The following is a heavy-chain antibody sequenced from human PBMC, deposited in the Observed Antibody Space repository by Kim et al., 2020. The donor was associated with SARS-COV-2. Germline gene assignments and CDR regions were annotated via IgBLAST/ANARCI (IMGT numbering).Heavy chain of an antibody. J-gene: IGHJ1*01. CDR3: AKGPVVAPAVSVYFQY. V-gene: IGHV3-30*18. Sequence: GGSLRFSCAASGITFSSYGMHWVRQAPGKGLEWVAGVSYDGSNQYYADSVKGRFTISRDNSKNTLYLQMDSLRPEDTAVYYGAKGPVVAPAVSVYFQYWGQGTLVTVSS. D-gene: IGHD2-2*01. CDR2: VSYDGSNQ. CDR1: GITFSSYG.